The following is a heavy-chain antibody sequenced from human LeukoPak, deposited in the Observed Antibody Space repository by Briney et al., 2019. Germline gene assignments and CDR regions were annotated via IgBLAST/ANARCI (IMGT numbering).Heavy chain of an antibody. CDR1: GFTFSSYG. V-gene: IGHV3-30*18. Sequence: GGSLRLSCAASGFTFSSYGMHWVRQAPGKGLEWVAVISHDGSNKYYADSVKGRFTISRDNSKNTLYLQMNSLRAEGTAVYYCAEENYYDSNAYPDNWGQGTLVTVSS. J-gene: IGHJ4*02. CDR2: ISHDGSNK. D-gene: IGHD3-22*01. CDR3: AEENYYDSNAYPDN.